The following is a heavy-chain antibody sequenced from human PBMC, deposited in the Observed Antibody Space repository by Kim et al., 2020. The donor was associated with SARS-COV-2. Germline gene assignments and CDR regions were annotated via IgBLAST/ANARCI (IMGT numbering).Heavy chain of an antibody. J-gene: IGHJ4*02. V-gene: IGHV4-59*13. CDR2: IYYSGST. D-gene: IGHD6-13*01. CDR3: ASYSSSGNFDY. CDR1: GGSISSYY. Sequence: SETLSLTCTVSGGSISSYYWSWIRQPPGKGLEWIGYIYYSGSTNYNPSLKSRVTISVDTSKNQFSLKLSSVTAADTAVYYCASYSSSGNFDYWGQGTLVTVSS.